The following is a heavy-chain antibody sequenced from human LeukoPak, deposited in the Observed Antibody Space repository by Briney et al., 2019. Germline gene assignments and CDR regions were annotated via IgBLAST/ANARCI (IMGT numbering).Heavy chain of an antibody. CDR1: GFTFDEYG. V-gene: IGHV3-9*01. D-gene: IGHD2-2*01. J-gene: IGHJ4*02. Sequence: GRSLRLSCAAAGFTFDEYGMQWVRQDAGKGLEWVSCIRWSSGSIGYADSVKGRFIVSRDNAKNSLYLQMNSLRAEDTALYYCAKDLVPAAMEGFDSWGQGTLVTVSS. CDR3: AKDLVPAAMEGFDS. CDR2: IRWSSGSI.